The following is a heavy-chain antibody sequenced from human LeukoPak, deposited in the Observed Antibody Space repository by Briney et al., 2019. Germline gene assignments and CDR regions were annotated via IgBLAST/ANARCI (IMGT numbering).Heavy chain of an antibody. CDR1: GGSISSSNW. V-gene: IGHV4-4*02. J-gene: IGHJ5*02. CDR3: ARHGVVTWFDP. D-gene: IGHD3-16*01. Sequence: SGTLSLTCAVSGGSISSSNWWSWVRQPPGKGLEWIGEIYHSGSTNYNPSLKSRVTMSVDTSKNQFSVKLRSVTAADTAVYYCARHGVVTWFDPWGQGTLVTVSS. CDR2: IYHSGST.